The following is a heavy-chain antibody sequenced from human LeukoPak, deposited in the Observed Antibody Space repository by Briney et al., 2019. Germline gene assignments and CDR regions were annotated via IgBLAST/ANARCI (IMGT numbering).Heavy chain of an antibody. CDR1: GLPFTSYS. V-gene: IGHV3-21*01. Sequence: GASLRLSCTASGLPFTSYSTNWVRQAPGKGLEWFSSITSSSSYKNYADSVKGRFTIPRDKAKNPLNLQMTGRTAENTAVIYVARDTSWDTVTTDYWGQGTLVSVSS. CDR2: ITSSSSYK. CDR3: ARDTSWDTVTTDY. D-gene: IGHD4-17*01. J-gene: IGHJ4*02.